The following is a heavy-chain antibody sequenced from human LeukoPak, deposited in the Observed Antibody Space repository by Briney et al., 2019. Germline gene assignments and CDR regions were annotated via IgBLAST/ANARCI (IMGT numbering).Heavy chain of an antibody. CDR1: GGSFSDYS. V-gene: IGHV4-34*01. CDR2: INHNGGT. J-gene: IGHJ5*02. Sequence: SETLSLTCAVYGGSFSDYSWTWIRQAPGEGLEWIGEINHNGGTNHNPSLVSRVIMSVDTSKNQFSLKLSSVTAADTAVYYCARQIISSGWGDDPWGQGTLVTVSS. CDR3: ARQIISSGWGDDP. D-gene: IGHD6-19*01.